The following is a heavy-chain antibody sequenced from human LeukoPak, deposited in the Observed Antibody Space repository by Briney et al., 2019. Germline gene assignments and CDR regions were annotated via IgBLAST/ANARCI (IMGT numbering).Heavy chain of an antibody. CDR1: GFTFSSYE. CDR3: ARNFRYNMITPSPFDY. CDR2: ISSSGSTI. D-gene: IGHD3-16*01. V-gene: IGHV3-48*03. Sequence: GGSLRLSCAASGFTFSSYEMNWVRQAPGKGLEWVSYISSSGSTIYYADSVKGRFTISRDNAKNSLYLQMNSLRAEDTAVYYCARNFRYNMITPSPFDYWGQGTLVTVSS. J-gene: IGHJ4*02.